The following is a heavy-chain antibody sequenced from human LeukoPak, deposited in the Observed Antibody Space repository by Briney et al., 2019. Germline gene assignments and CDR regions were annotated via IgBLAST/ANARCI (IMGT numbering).Heavy chain of an antibody. D-gene: IGHD5-18*01. Sequence: VASVKVSCTASGYTFTSYYMHWVRQAPGQGLERMGIINPSGGSTSYAQKFQGRVTMTRDTSTSTVYMELSSLRSEDTAVYYCARAGDTAMVDLGFDYWGQGTLVTVSS. CDR3: ARAGDTAMVDLGFDY. CDR2: INPSGGST. CDR1: GYTFTSYY. V-gene: IGHV1-46*01. J-gene: IGHJ4*02.